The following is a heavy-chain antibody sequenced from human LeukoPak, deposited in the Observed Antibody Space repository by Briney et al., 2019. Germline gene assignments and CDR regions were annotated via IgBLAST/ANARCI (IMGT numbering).Heavy chain of an antibody. CDR2: IRYDGSNK. J-gene: IGHJ6*03. V-gene: IGHV3-30*02. CDR3: AKWGYCGSTTCLASMDV. Sequence: GGSLRLSCAASGFTFSSYGMHWVRQAPGKGLEWVAFIRYDGSNKYYADSVKGRFTISRDNSKNTLYLQMNSLRAEDTAVYYCAKWGYCGSTTCLASMDVWGKGTTVTVSS. D-gene: IGHD2-2*01. CDR1: GFTFSSYG.